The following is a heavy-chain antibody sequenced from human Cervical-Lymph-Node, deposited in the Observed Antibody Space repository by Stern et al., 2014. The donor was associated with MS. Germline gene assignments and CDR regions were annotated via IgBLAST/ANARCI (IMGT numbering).Heavy chain of an antibody. CDR2: NNPRGGST. J-gene: IGHJ6*02. Sequence: QLVQSGTEVKKPGASVKVSCKASGYTLTIYYIHWVRQAPGQGLEWMGVNNPRGGSTTYAQKFQGRGTMTRDTSTSTAYMELSSLRSDDTAVYYCASGGEVDGGDVWGQGTTVTVFS. V-gene: IGHV1-46*01. CDR3: ASGGEVDGGDV. D-gene: IGHD2-15*01. CDR1: GYTLTIYY.